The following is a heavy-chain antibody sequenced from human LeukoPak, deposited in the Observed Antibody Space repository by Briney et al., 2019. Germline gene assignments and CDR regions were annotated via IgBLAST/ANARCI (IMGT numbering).Heavy chain of an antibody. CDR2: ISGSGGTI. Sequence: PGGSLRLSCVASGFSFSNYAINWVRQAPGKGLEWVSAISGSGGTIFYADSVKGRFTISRDNSKNTLYLQMNSLRAEDTAVYYCAKDTSSYGYAPFDYWGQGTLVTVSS. CDR1: GFSFSNYA. D-gene: IGHD5-18*01. J-gene: IGHJ4*02. V-gene: IGHV3-23*01. CDR3: AKDTSSYGYAPFDY.